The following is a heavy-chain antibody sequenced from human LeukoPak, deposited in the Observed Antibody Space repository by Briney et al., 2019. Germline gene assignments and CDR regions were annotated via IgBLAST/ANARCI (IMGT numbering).Heavy chain of an antibody. J-gene: IGHJ4*02. V-gene: IGHV4-30-4*01. Sequence: SETLSLTCTVSGGSISSSDSHWSWIRQSPGKGLEWIGYISYRGSTSYNPSLRSRLTISIDTSQNQFSLKLTSVTAADTAVYYCVRVRTGTSCYDYWGQETLVTVS. D-gene: IGHD2-2*01. CDR1: GGSISSSDSH. CDR2: ISYRGST. CDR3: VRVRTGTSCYDY.